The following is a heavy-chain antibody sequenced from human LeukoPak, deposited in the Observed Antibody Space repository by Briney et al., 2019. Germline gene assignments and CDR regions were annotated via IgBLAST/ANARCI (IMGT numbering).Heavy chain of an antibody. CDR1: GFTFSNYA. CDR3: AGRITGYSSGYVF. V-gene: IGHV3-23*01. D-gene: IGHD5-18*01. CDR2: ISGSAHNI. Sequence: GGSLRLSCVGSGFTFSNYAMSWVRQAPGKGLDWVSVISGSAHNIRYADSVRGRFTITRDNSENTVYLQMNNLRGEDKAIYYCAGRITGYSSGYVFWGQGTLVTVSS. J-gene: IGHJ4*02.